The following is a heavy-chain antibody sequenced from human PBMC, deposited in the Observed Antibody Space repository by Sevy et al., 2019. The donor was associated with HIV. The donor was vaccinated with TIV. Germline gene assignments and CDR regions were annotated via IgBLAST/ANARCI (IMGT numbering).Heavy chain of an antibody. CDR2: IDYIGIT. CDR1: SGSISSSSNY. J-gene: IGHJ5*01. V-gene: IGHV4-39*01. D-gene: IGHD4-17*01. Sequence: SETLSLTCTVSSGSISSSSNYWGWIRQSPGKGLEWFASIDYIGITYYNLALKSRVTITGDRSKNEVSLNLRFVTAADAAVYYCARYLRGDHAGGFDFWGQGTPVTVSS. CDR3: ARYLRGDHAGGFDF.